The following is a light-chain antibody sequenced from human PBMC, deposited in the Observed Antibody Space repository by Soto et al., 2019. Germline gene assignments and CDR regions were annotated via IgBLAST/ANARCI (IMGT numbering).Light chain of an antibody. CDR3: CSYAGSSTYV. Sequence: QSVLTQPASVSGSPGQSITISCTGTSSDVGSYNLVSWYQQHPGKAPKLMICEGSKRPSGVSNRFSGSKSGNTASLTISGLQAEDEADYYCCSYAGSSTYVFGTRTKVTVL. CDR1: SSDVGSYNL. J-gene: IGLJ1*01. V-gene: IGLV2-23*01. CDR2: EGS.